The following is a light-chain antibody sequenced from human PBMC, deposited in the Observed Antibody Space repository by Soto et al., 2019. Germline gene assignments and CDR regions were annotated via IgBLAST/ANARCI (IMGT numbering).Light chain of an antibody. CDR1: QSVSSNY. CDR2: GAS. Sequence: EIVLTQSPGPLSLSPGERVTLSCRASQSVSSNYLAWYQHKPGQAPRLIIYGASARATGIPDRFSGSGSGTDFTLTISRLEPEDFAVYYCQQYSSSLYTFGQGTKLEIK. J-gene: IGKJ2*01. V-gene: IGKV3-20*01. CDR3: QQYSSSLYT.